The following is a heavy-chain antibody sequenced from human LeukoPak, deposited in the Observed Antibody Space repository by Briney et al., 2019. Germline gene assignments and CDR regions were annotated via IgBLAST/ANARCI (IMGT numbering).Heavy chain of an antibody. CDR1: GGTFSSYA. D-gene: IGHD3-22*01. V-gene: IGHV1-69*13. CDR2: IIPIFGTA. CDR3: ATDSVRVASSGYIFDY. Sequence: SVKVSCKASGGTFSSYAISWVRQAPGHGLEWMGGIIPIFGTANYAQKFQGRVTITADESTSTAYMELSSLRSEDTAVYYCATDSVRVASSGYIFDYWGQGTLVTVSS. J-gene: IGHJ4*02.